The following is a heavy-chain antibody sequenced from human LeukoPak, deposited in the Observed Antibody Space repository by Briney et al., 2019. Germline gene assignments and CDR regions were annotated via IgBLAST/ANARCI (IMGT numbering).Heavy chain of an antibody. J-gene: IGHJ5*02. CDR2: INAGNGNT. Sequence: GVSVKVSCMASGYTFTSYAMHWVRQAPGQRLEWMGWINAGNGNTKYSQKFQGRVTITRDTSASTAYMELSSLRSEDTAVYYCARIVVEMGFDPWGQGTLVTVSS. CDR1: GYTFTSYA. V-gene: IGHV1-3*01. CDR3: ARIVVEMGFDP. D-gene: IGHD3-22*01.